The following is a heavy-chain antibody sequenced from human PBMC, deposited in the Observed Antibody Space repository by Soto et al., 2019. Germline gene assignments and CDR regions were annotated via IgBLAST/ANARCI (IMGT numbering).Heavy chain of an antibody. J-gene: IGHJ5*02. CDR3: VRRHVSATGIDWFDP. Sequence: GASVKVSCKASGYTFTSYGIHWVRQAPGQRLERMGWINAANGDTKYSPKFQDRVTITRDTSASTAYTELSSLRSEDTAVYYCVRRHVSATGIDWFDPWGQGTLVTVSS. D-gene: IGHD6-13*01. CDR2: INAANGDT. CDR1: GYTFTSYG. V-gene: IGHV1-3*01.